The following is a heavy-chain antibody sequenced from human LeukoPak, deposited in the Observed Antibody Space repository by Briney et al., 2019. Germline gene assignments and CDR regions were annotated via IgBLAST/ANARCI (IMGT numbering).Heavy chain of an antibody. V-gene: IGHV3-74*01. CDR3: ARARLAVSGNYFEN. CDR2: INNDGSST. CDR1: GFTFSNYW. J-gene: IGHJ4*02. D-gene: IGHD6-19*01. Sequence: GGSLRLSCAASGFTFSNYWMQWVRQAPGKGLVWVSRINNDGSSTIYADSMKGRFTISRDNAKNSLYLQMNSLRVEDTAVYHCARARLAVSGNYFENWGQGTLVTVSS.